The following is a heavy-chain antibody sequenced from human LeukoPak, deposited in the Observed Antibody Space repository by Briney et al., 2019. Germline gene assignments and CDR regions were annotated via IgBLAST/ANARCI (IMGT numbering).Heavy chain of an antibody. CDR1: GFTFSSYG. CDR3: ARGDYDILTGYLSAEYFQH. J-gene: IGHJ1*01. Sequence: GRSLRLSCAASGFTFSSYGMHWVRQAPGKGLEWVAVIWYDGSNKYYADSVKGRFTISRDNSKNTLYLQMNSLRAEDTAVYYCARGDYDILTGYLSAEYFQHWGQGTLVTVSS. D-gene: IGHD3-9*01. CDR2: IWYDGSNK. V-gene: IGHV3-33*01.